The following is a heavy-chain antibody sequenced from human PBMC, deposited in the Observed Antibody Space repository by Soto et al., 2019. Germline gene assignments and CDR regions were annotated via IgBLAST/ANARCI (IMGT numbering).Heavy chain of an antibody. D-gene: IGHD3-10*01. Sequence: QVQLVQSGAEVKKPGASVKVSCKASGYTFTSYGISWVRQAPGQGLEWMGWISAYNGNTNYAQKLQGRVTMTTDTSTSTGYMELRSLRSDNTAVYYCAMSLEGDGEPIDYWGQGTLVTVSS. J-gene: IGHJ4*02. V-gene: IGHV1-18*01. CDR1: GYTFTSYG. CDR2: ISAYNGNT. CDR3: AMSLEGDGEPIDY.